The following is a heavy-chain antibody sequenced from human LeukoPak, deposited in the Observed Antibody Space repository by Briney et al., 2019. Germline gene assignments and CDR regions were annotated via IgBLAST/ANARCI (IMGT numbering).Heavy chain of an antibody. D-gene: IGHD3-22*01. CDR3: ARVTYYYDSSGYPLYYFDY. Sequence: GGSLRLSCAASGFTFSSYEMNWVRQAPGKGLEWVSYISSSGSTIYYADSVKGRFTISRDNAKNSLYLQMNSLRAEDAAVYYCARVTYYYDSSGYPLYYFDYWGQGTLVTVSS. CDR2: ISSSGSTI. J-gene: IGHJ4*02. CDR1: GFTFSSYE. V-gene: IGHV3-48*03.